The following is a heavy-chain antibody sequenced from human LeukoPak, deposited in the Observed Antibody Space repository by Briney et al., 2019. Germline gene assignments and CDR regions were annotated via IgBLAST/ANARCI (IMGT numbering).Heavy chain of an antibody. V-gene: IGHV3-11*04. J-gene: IGHJ3*02. CDR3: ASMDAFDI. CDR1: GFTFSSYY. CDR2: ISSSDITI. Sequence: GGSLRLSCAASGFTFSSYYMSWIRQAPGKGLECVSYISSSDITIYYADSVKGRFTISRDNAKNSLYLQMNSLRAEDTAVYYCASMDAFDIWGQGTMVTVSS.